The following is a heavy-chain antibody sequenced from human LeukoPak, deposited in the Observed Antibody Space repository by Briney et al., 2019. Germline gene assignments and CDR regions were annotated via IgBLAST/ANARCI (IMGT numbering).Heavy chain of an antibody. CDR3: ARTAARRFDY. V-gene: IGHV1-46*01. CDR1: GYTFTGYY. J-gene: IGHJ4*02. D-gene: IGHD6-6*01. CDR2: INPTGGST. Sequence: ASVKVSCKASGYTFTGYYMHWVRQAPGQGLEWMGRINPTGGSTTYAQKFQGRVTMTRDTSTSTVYMKLSSLRSDDTAVYYCARTAARRFDYWGQGTLVTVSS.